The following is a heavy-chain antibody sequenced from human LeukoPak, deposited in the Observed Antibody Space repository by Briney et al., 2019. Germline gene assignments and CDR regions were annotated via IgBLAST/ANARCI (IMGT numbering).Heavy chain of an antibody. D-gene: IGHD3-3*01. V-gene: IGHV4-30-4*08. CDR2: IYYSGST. CDR3: ALNYDFWSGYNSTYYYYYYTDV. Sequence: SQTLSLTCTVSGGSISSGDYYWSWIRQPPGKGLEWIGYIYYSGSTYYNPSLKSRVTISVDTSKNQFSLKLSSVTAADTAVYYCALNYDFWSGYNSTYYYYYYTDVWGKGTTVTVSS. CDR1: GGSISSGDYY. J-gene: IGHJ6*03.